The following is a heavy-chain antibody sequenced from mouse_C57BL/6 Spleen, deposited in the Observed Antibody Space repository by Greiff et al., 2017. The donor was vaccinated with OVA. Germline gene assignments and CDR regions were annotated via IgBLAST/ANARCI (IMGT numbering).Heavy chain of an antibody. CDR2: IDPSDSYT. J-gene: IGHJ1*03. CDR3: ARLEKNANGRYFDV. D-gene: IGHD6-1*01. V-gene: IGHV1-50*01. Sequence: QVQLQQPGAELVKPGASVKLSCKASGYTFTSYWMQWVKQRPGQGLEWIGEIDPSDSYTNYNQKFKGKATLTVDTSSSTAYMQLSSLTSEDSAVYYCARLEKNANGRYFDVWGTGTTVTVSS. CDR1: GYTFTSYW.